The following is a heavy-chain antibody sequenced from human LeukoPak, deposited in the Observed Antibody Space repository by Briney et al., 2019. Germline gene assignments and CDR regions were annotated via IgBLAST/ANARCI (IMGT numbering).Heavy chain of an antibody. V-gene: IGHV1-69*13. CDR3: ARVDNWFDP. J-gene: IGHJ5*02. Sequence: GASVKVSCKASGYTFTSYGISWVRQAPGQGLEWMGGITPIFGTANYAQKFQGRVTITADESTSTAYMELSSLRSEDTAVYYCARVDNWFDPWGQGTLVTVSS. CDR2: ITPIFGTA. CDR1: GYTFTSYG.